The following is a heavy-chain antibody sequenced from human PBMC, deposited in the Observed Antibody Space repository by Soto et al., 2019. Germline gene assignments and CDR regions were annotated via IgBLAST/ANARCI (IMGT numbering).Heavy chain of an antibody. CDR3: ARVVVSGCYYNQQNWFSP. V-gene: IGHV1-18*01. D-gene: IGHD3-10*01. Sequence: ASVKVSCKASGYTFTNYGISWVRQAPGQGLEWMGWISAYNGNTKYAQKLQGRVTMTTDTSTSTAYMELRSLRSDDTAVYYCARVVVSGCYYNQQNWFSPWARGPLVTVSS. CDR2: ISAYNGNT. J-gene: IGHJ5*02. CDR1: GYTFTNYG.